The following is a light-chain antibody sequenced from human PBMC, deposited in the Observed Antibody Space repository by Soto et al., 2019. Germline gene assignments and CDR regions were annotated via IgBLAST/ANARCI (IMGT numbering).Light chain of an antibody. V-gene: IGLV2-14*03. J-gene: IGLJ1*01. CDR2: DVS. CDR3: SSYTSASTRV. Sequence: QSALTQPASVSGSSGQSITISCTGTRSDVGGYNYVSWYQQHPGKAPKLMIYDVSYWPSGISDRFSGSKSGNTASLTISGLQAEDEADYYCSSYTSASTRVFGTGTKLTVL. CDR1: RSDVGGYNY.